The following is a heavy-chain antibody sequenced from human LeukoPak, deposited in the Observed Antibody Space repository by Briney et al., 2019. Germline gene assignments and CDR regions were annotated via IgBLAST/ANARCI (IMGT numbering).Heavy chain of an antibody. J-gene: IGHJ4*02. CDR1: GYTFTSYD. CDR3: ATWGYRWSYFLLFYY. D-gene: IGHD1-26*01. V-gene: IGHV1-8*02. Sequence: GASVKVSCKASGYTFTSYDINWVRQATGQGLEWMGWMNPNSGNTGYAQKFQGRVTMTEDTSTDTAYMELSSLRSEDTAVYYCATWGYRWSYFLLFYYWGQGTLVTVSS. CDR2: MNPNSGNT.